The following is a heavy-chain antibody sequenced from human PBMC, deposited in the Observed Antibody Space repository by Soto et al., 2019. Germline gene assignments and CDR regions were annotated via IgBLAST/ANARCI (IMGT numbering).Heavy chain of an antibody. J-gene: IGHJ6*02. CDR1: GFIFSTHG. V-gene: IGHV3-33*01. CDR2: IWYDGSKK. D-gene: IGHD6-13*01. CDR3: ARNQRRAAAGYQYYGMDV. Sequence: QVQLVESGGGVVQPGRSLRLSCAASGFIFSTHGVHWVRRAPGKGLEWVAVIWYDGSKKYYADSVKGRFTISRDNSKNTLYLQMNSLRAEDTAVYYCARNQRRAAAGYQYYGMDVWGQGTTVTVSS.